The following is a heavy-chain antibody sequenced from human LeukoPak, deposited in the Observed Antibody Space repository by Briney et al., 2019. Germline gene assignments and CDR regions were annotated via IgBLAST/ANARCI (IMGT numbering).Heavy chain of an antibody. CDR3: ARIFLSVVAPKRWFDP. Sequence: GASVKVSCKASGYTFTSYGISWVRQAPGQGLEWMGWISAYNGNTNYAQKLQGRVTMTTDTSTSTAYMELRSLRSDDTAVYYCARIFLSVVAPKRWFDPWGQGTLVTVFS. J-gene: IGHJ5*02. V-gene: IGHV1-18*01. CDR2: ISAYNGNT. D-gene: IGHD4-23*01. CDR1: GYTFTSYG.